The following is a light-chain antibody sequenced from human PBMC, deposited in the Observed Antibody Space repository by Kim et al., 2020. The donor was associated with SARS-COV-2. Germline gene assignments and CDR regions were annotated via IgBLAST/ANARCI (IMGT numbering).Light chain of an antibody. Sequence: QSINISCTGTSSDVGGYNYVSWYQQQPGKAPKLMIYDVSNRPSGVSNRFSGSKSGNTASLTISGLQAEDEADYYCSSYTSSSTLWVFGGGTQLTVL. CDR2: DVS. J-gene: IGLJ3*02. CDR1: SSDVGGYNY. CDR3: SSYTSSSTLWV. V-gene: IGLV2-14*03.